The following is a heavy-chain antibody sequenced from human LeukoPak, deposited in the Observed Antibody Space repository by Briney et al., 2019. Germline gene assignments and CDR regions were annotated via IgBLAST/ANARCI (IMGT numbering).Heavy chain of an antibody. D-gene: IGHD2-15*01. Sequence: SGGSLRLSCAASGFTFSSYWMSWVRQAPGKGLEWVANIKQDGSEKYYVDSVKGRFTISRDNAKNSLSLQMHSLRAEDTAVYYCVRDNPRCCGVVPVNIDDFWGQGTLVTVSS. CDR1: GFTFSSYW. V-gene: IGHV3-7*01. J-gene: IGHJ4*02. CDR2: IKQDGSEK. CDR3: VRDNPRCCGVVPVNIDDF.